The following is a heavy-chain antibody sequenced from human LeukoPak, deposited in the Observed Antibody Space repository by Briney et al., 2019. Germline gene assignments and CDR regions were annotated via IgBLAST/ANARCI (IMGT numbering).Heavy chain of an antibody. V-gene: IGHV1-24*01. J-gene: IGHJ6*03. CDR1: GYTLTELS. Sequence: ASVKVSCXVSGYTLTELSMHWVRQAHGKGLEWMGGFDPEDGETIYAQKFQGRVTMTEDTSTDTAYMELSSLRSEDTAVYYCATSGTNPTYYYYYMDVWGKGTTVTVSS. CDR3: ATSGTNPTYYYYYMDV. CDR2: FDPEDGET. D-gene: IGHD1-14*01.